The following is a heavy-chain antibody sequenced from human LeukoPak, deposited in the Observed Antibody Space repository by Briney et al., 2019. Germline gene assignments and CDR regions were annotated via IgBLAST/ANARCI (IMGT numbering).Heavy chain of an antibody. Sequence: SVKVSCKASGDTFSSYAISWVRQAPGQGLEWMGGIIPIFGTANCAQKFQGRVTITADESTSIAYMELGSLTSEGTAVYYCARDCGGDCSGNYGMDVWGQGTTVTVSS. D-gene: IGHD2-21*02. J-gene: IGHJ6*02. CDR1: GDTFSSYA. CDR3: ARDCGGDCSGNYGMDV. CDR2: IIPIFGTA. V-gene: IGHV1-69*13.